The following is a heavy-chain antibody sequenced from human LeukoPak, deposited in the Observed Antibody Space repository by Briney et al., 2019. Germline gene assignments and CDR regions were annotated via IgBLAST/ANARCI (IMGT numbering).Heavy chain of an antibody. CDR3: ARDHDWAFDL. Sequence: IFYPDFVKGRFTISRDNPKKSLYLQMNALRYEDTAMYYCARDHDWAFDLWGQGTLVTVSS. CDR2: I. D-gene: IGHD3-9*01. J-gene: IGHJ4*02. V-gene: IGHV3-48*02.